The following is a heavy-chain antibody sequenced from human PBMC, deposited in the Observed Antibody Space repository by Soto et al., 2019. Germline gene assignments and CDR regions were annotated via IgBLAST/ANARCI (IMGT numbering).Heavy chain of an antibody. V-gene: IGHV4-34*01. CDR3: ARGQEGVVATH. CDR1: GGSLSGYY. D-gene: IGHD5-12*01. Sequence: QVQLQQWGAGLLKPSETLSLTCVVYGGSLSGYYWSWIRQPPGKGLEWIGEIKDGGVTNYSPSLKSRAPISVDRPKNQLSLKLHSVTAADPAVYYCARGQEGVVATHWDQGALVTVSS. J-gene: IGHJ4*02. CDR2: IKDGGVT.